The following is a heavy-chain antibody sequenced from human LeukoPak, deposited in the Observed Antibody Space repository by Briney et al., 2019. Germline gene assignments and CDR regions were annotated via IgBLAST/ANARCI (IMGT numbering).Heavy chain of an antibody. CDR3: ASDFPVPSGMDV. J-gene: IGHJ6*02. Sequence: GSLRLSCAASGFTLSSYWMSWGRQAPGKGLEGVANIKQDGSEKYYVDSVKGRFTITRDNATHSLYMQMNSLRAEDTAVYYCASDFPVPSGMDVWGQGTPVTVSS. CDR2: IKQDGSEK. V-gene: IGHV3-7*01. CDR1: GFTLSSYW.